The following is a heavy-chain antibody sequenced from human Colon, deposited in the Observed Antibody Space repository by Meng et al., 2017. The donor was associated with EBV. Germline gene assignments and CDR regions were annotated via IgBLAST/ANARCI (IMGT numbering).Heavy chain of an antibody. CDR2: FYHSGTP. CDR1: CCSISCNGYY. CDR3: ARRRGGSGRDC. J-gene: IGHJ4*02. D-gene: IGHD3-10*01. Sequence: LQASRPVRGKPPGPLSHTGTGPCCSISCNGYYWGWGRQPPGKGVEWVGSFYHSGTPSYHPSLQIRVTMFEDTSQNLFSLMLTSVTATDPAFYYCARRRGGSGRDCWGQGTLVTVSS. V-gene: IGHV4-39*01.